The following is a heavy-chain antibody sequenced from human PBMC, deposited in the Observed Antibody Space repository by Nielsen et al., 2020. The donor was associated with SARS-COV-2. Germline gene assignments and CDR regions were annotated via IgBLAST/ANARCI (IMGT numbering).Heavy chain of an antibody. CDR1: GGSISSSSYY. D-gene: IGHD2-15*01. CDR3: ARGYCSGGSCYPDAFDI. J-gene: IGHJ3*02. V-gene: IGHV4-39*07. Sequence: SETLSLTCTVSGGSISSSSYYWSWIRQPPGKGLEWIGEINHSGSTNYNPSLKSRVTISVDTSKNQFSLKLSSVTAADTAVYYCARGYCSGGSCYPDAFDIWGQGTMVTVSS. CDR2: INHSGST.